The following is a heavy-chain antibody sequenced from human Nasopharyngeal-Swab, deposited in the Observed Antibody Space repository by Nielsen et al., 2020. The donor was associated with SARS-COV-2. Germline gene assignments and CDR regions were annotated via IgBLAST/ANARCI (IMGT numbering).Heavy chain of an antibody. CDR3: ARALHIYYYDSSGYFGDAFDI. V-gene: IGHV3-48*01. D-gene: IGHD3-22*01. Sequence: WIRQPPGKGLEWVSYISSGSSTIYYADSVKGRFTISRDNAKNSLYLQMNSLGAEDTAVYYCARALHIYYYDSSGYFGDAFDIWGQGTMVTVSS. J-gene: IGHJ3*02. CDR2: ISSGSSTI.